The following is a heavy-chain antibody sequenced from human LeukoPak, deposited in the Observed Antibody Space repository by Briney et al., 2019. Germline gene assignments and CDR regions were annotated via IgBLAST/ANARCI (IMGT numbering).Heavy chain of an antibody. CDR2: INHSGST. CDR3: ARFNRVITTQYFDY. D-gene: IGHD3-22*01. V-gene: IGHV4-34*01. Sequence: PSETLSLTCTVSGGSISSYYWSWIRQPPGKGLEWIGEINHSGSTNYNPSLKSRVTISVDTSKNQFSLKLSSVTAADTAVYYCARFNRVITTQYFDYWGQGTLVTVSS. J-gene: IGHJ4*02. CDR1: GGSISSYY.